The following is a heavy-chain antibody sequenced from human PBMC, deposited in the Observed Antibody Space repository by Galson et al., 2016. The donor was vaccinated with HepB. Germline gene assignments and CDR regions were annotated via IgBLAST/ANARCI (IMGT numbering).Heavy chain of an antibody. V-gene: IGHV3-64*01. CDR2: IITSGDDT. J-gene: IGHJ6*04. D-gene: IGHD5-24*01. CDR1: GFTFSNYD. Sequence: SLRLSCAASGFTFSNYDIHWVRQAPGKGLEYVSTIITSGDDTYYVNSVRGRFTISRDNSKNTVYLQMGNLRAEDMAVYYCARRGLYRDVDVWGKGTTVTVSS. CDR3: ARRGLYRDVDV.